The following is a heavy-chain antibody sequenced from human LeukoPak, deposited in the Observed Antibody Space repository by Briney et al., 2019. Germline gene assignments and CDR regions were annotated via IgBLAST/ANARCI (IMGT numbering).Heavy chain of an antibody. CDR2: IYTSGST. CDR1: GGSISSGSYY. V-gene: IGHV4-61*02. CDR3: AIQDTAMVSGFDY. D-gene: IGHD5-18*01. J-gene: IGHJ4*02. Sequence: SETLSLTCTVSGGSISSGSYYWSWIRQPAGKGLEWIGRIYTSGSTNYNPSLKSRVTISVDTSKNQFSLKLSSVTAADTAVYYCAIQDTAMVSGFDYWGQGTLVTVSS.